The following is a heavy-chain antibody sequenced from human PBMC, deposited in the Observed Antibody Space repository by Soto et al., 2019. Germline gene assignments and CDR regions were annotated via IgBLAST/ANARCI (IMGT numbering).Heavy chain of an antibody. D-gene: IGHD3-16*02. CDR2: ISESGHHT. V-gene: IGHV3-23*01. Sequence: GGSLRLSCVVSGFTFSSYALNWVRQAPGKGPEWVSTISESGHHTHYADSVKGRFTISRDKSKNTLSLQMNSLRVDDTAIYYCTKSDGCGGGACYTGTYYYFDVWGRGTLVTVS. CDR1: GFTFSSYA. J-gene: IGHJ2*01. CDR3: TKSDGCGGGACYTGTYYYFDV.